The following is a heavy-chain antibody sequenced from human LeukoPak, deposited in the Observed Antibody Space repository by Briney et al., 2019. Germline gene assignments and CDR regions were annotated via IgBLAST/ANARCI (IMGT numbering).Heavy chain of an antibody. CDR1: GFTFSSYS. Sequence: LRLSCAASGFTFSSYSMNWVRQAPGKGLEWIGYIYHSGSTYYNPSLKSRVTISVDRSKNQFSLKLSSVTAADTAVYYCARLDYEDWFDPWGQGTLVTVSS. J-gene: IGHJ5*02. CDR2: IYHSGST. V-gene: IGHV4-30-2*01. D-gene: IGHD4-17*01. CDR3: ARLDYEDWFDP.